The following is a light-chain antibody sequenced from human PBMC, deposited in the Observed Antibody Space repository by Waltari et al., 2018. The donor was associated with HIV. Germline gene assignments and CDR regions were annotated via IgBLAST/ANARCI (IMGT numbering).Light chain of an antibody. Sequence: DLVMTQSPLSLPVTPGAAASISCRSSQSLLHSNGYSYLDWYLQKPGQSPQLLIYLGSNRASGVPDRFSGSGSGTDFTLKISRVEAEDVGVYYCMQALETPRTFGQGTKVEIK. J-gene: IGKJ1*01. V-gene: IGKV2-28*01. CDR1: QSLLHSNGYSY. CDR2: LGS. CDR3: MQALETPRT.